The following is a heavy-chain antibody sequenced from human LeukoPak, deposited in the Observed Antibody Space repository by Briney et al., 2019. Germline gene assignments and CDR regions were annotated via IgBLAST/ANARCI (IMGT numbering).Heavy chain of an antibody. CDR3: ARALIVATIRGYYYYGMDV. D-gene: IGHD5-12*01. CDR1: GGSIGSGGYS. CDR2: IYHSGST. V-gene: IGHV4-30-2*01. Sequence: SETLSLTCAVSGGSIGSGGYSWSWIRQPPGKGLEWIGYIYHSGSTYYNPSLKSRVTISVDRSKNQFSLKLSSVTAADTAVYYCARALIVATIRGYYYYGMDVWGQGTTVTVSS. J-gene: IGHJ6*02.